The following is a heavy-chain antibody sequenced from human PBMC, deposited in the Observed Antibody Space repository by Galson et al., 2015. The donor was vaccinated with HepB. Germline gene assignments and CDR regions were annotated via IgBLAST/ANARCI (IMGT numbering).Heavy chain of an antibody. CDR2: INPSGGST. V-gene: IGHV1-46*01. J-gene: IGHJ6*03. Sequence: SVKVSCKASGYTFTSYYMHWVRQAPGQGLEWMGIINPSGGSTSYAQKFQGRVTMTRDTSTSTVYMELSSLRSEDTAVYYCARDSVSGIVVVPAAIISYYYYYYMDVWGKGTTVTVSS. CDR3: ARDSVSGIVVVPAAIISYYYYYYMDV. CDR1: GYTFTSYY. D-gene: IGHD2-2*01.